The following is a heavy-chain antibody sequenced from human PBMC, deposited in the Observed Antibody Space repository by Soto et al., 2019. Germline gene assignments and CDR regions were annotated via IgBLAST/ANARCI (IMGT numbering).Heavy chain of an antibody. Sequence: PSETLSLTCTVSGDSISSYYWSWIRRPPGKGLEWIGYIYYSGSTNHNPSLKSRVTISVDTSKNQFSLKLSSVTAADTAVYYCARHITNNVGYYYGMDVWGQGTTVTVS. J-gene: IGHJ6*02. V-gene: IGHV4-59*08. D-gene: IGHD2-21*01. CDR3: ARHITNNVGYYYGMDV. CDR2: IYYSGST. CDR1: GDSISSYY.